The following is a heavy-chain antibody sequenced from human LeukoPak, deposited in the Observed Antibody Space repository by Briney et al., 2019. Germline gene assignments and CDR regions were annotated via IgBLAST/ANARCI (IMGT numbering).Heavy chain of an antibody. J-gene: IGHJ4*02. CDR1: GFTFSSYS. CDR3: ARDPPLIVVVPAARPHFDY. D-gene: IGHD2-2*02. V-gene: IGHV3-21*01. Sequence: AGGSLRLSCAASGFTFSSYSMNWVRQAPGKGLEWVSSISRSSSYIYYADSAKGRFTISRDNAKNSLYLQMNSLRAEDTAVYYCARDPPLIVVVPAARPHFDYWGQGTLVTVSS. CDR2: ISRSSSYI.